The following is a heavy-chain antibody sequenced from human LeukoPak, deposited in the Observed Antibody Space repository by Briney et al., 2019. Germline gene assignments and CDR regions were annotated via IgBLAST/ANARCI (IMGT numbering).Heavy chain of an antibody. CDR2: ITGRGDTI. V-gene: IGHV3-48*04. J-gene: IGHJ4*02. CDR3: ARERTTIVSGTTIGAY. Sequence: AGGSLRLSCAAYGFTFSSYSMNWVRQAPGKGLEWLSYITGRGDTIYYADSVKGRFTISRDNAKNSLYLQMNSLRADDTAVYYCARERTTIVSGTTIGAYWGQGTLVTVSS. D-gene: IGHD1-7*01. CDR1: GFTFSSYS.